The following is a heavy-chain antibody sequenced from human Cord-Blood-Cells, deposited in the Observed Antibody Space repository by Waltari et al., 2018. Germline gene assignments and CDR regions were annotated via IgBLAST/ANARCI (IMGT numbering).Heavy chain of an antibody. J-gene: IGHJ4*02. CDR2: IYYSGST. Sequence: QLQLQESGPGLVKPSETLSLTCTVSGGSIRSSSYYWGWIRQPPGKGLEWIGSIYYSGSTYYNPSLKSRVTISVDTSKNQFSLKLSSVTAADTAVYYCARHRLDYSNYDFDYWGQGTLVTVSS. CDR3: ARHRLDYSNYDFDY. CDR1: GGSIRSSSYY. V-gene: IGHV4-39*01. D-gene: IGHD4-4*01.